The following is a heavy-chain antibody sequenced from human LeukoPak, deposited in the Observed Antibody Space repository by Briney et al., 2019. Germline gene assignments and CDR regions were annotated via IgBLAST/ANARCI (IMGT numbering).Heavy chain of an antibody. D-gene: IGHD3-22*01. V-gene: IGHV1-69*13. CDR1: GGTFSSYA. CDR3: ARAPTRNYYDSSGYYNAFDI. Sequence: EASVKVSCKASGGTFSSYAISWVRQAPGQGLEWMGGIIPIFGTANYAQKFQGRVTITADESTSTAYMELSSLRSEDTAVYYCARAPTRNYYDSSGYYNAFDIWGQGTMVTVSS. CDR2: IIPIFGTA. J-gene: IGHJ3*02.